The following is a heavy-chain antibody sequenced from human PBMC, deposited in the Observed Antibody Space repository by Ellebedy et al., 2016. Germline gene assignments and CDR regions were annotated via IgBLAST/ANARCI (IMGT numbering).Heavy chain of an antibody. D-gene: IGHD3-10*01. V-gene: IGHV5-51*01. CDR2: IYPGDSNT. J-gene: IGHJ4*01. CDR1: GYNFRSFW. Sequence: GESLKISCKASGYNFRSFWIGWVRQMPGKGLQWMGIIYPGDSNTRYGPSFQGQVTISADRSINTAYLQWTSLKASDTAIYYCPPIGGRTSHFDYWGHGTLVSVSS. CDR3: PPIGGRTSHFDY.